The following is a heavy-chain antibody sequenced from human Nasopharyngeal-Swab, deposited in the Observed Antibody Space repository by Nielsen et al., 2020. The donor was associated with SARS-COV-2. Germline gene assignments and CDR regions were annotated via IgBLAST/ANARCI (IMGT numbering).Heavy chain of an antibody. D-gene: IGHD1-26*01. CDR3: AVGATGYYYMDV. V-gene: IGHV1-69*13. J-gene: IGHJ6*03. CDR1: GGTFSSYA. Sequence: SVKVSCKASGGTFSSYAISWVRQAPGQGLEWMGGIIPIFGTANYAQKFQGRVTITADESTSTAYMELSSLRSEDTAVYYCAVGATGYYYMDVWGKGTTVTASS. CDR2: IIPIFGTA.